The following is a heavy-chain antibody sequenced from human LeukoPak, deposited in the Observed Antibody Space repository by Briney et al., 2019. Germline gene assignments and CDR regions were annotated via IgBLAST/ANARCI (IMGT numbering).Heavy chain of an antibody. Sequence: PGGSLRLSCAASGFTFSSYSMNWVRQAPGKGLEWVSSISSSSSYIYYADSVKGRFTISRDNAKNSLYLQMNSLRAEDTAVYYCASRIQYYYDSSGYYYVWGQGTLVTVSS. J-gene: IGHJ4*02. CDR1: GFTFSSYS. CDR2: ISSSSSYI. V-gene: IGHV3-21*01. CDR3: ASRIQYYYDSSGYYYV. D-gene: IGHD3-22*01.